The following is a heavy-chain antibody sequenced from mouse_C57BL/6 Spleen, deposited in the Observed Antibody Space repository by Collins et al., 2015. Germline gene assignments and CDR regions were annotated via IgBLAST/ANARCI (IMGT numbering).Heavy chain of an antibody. CDR3: ARQLRLHYFDY. V-gene: IGHV9-3*01. CDR1: GYTFTTYG. D-gene: IGHD3-2*02. Sequence: QIQLVQSGPELKKPGETVKIPCKASGYTFTTYGMSWVKQAPGKGLKWMGWINTYSGVPTYADDFKGRFAFSLETSASTAYLQINNLKNEDTATYFCARQLRLHYFDYWGQGTTLTVSS. CDR2: INTYSGVP. J-gene: IGHJ2*01.